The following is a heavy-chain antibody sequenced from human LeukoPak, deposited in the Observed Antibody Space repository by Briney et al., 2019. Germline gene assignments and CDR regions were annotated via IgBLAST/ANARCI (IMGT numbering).Heavy chain of an antibody. CDR3: ARVSGWYYFDY. V-gene: IGHV5-51*01. J-gene: IGHJ4*02. D-gene: IGHD6-19*01. Sequence: GESLKISCKGSGYSFTSYWIGWVRQMPGKGLEWMGIIYPGDSDTRYSPSFQGQVTVSADKSISTAYLQWSSLKASDTAMYSRARVSGWYYFDYWGQGTLVTVSS. CDR1: GYSFTSYW. CDR2: IYPGDSDT.